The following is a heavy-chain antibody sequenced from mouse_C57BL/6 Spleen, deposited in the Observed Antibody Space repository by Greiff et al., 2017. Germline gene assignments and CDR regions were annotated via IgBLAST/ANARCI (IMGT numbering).Heavy chain of an antibody. V-gene: IGHV5-4*01. CDR2: ISDGGSYT. D-gene: IGHD1-1*01. J-gene: IGHJ2*01. CDR3: ARENYYYGSSYDPFDY. Sequence: EVKVVESGGGLVKPGGSLKLSCAASGFTFSSYAMSWVRQTPEKRLEWVATISDGGSYTYYPDNVKGRFTISRDNAKNNLYLQMSHLKSEDTAMYYCARENYYYGSSYDPFDYWGQGTTLTVSS. CDR1: GFTFSSYA.